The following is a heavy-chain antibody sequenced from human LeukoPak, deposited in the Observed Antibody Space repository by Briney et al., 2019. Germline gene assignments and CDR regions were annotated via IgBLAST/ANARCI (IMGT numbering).Heavy chain of an antibody. Sequence: PGGSLRLSCAASGFTLRNYWMSWVRQAPGKGLEWVANINPDGSEKYYADSVKGRFAISRDNAENSLYLQMNSLGAEDTAVYYCARYGNGAWLAHYAFDSWGQGTMVTVSS. D-gene: IGHD6-19*01. CDR3: ARYGNGAWLAHYAFDS. V-gene: IGHV3-7*01. J-gene: IGHJ3*02. CDR2: INPDGSEK. CDR1: GFTLRNYW.